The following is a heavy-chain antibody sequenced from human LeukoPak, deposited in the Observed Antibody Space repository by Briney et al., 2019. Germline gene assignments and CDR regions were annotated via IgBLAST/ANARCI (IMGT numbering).Heavy chain of an antibody. Sequence: GGSLRLSCAASGFTFSNYAMNWVRRTPGKGLEWVSSITIRITSTYYADSVKGRFTISRDNSQNTLDLQMNSLRAEDTAIYYCAKAPTDSCAGVRCYSFDSWGQGTLVTVSS. CDR3: AKAPTDSCAGVRCYSFDS. V-gene: IGHV3-23*01. J-gene: IGHJ4*02. CDR1: GFTFSNYA. CDR2: ITIRITST. D-gene: IGHD2-15*01.